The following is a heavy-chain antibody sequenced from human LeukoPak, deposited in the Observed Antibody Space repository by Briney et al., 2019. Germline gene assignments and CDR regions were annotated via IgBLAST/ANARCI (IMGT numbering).Heavy chain of an antibody. CDR1: GYTFTSYG. Sequence: VASVKVSCKASGYTFTSYGINWVRQAPGQGLEWMGWISAYNGNTNYAQKLQGRVTMTTDTSTSTAYMELRSLRSDDTAVYYCARDLGGYDSWVSDYWGQGTLVTVSS. J-gene: IGHJ4*02. V-gene: IGHV1-18*01. CDR2: ISAYNGNT. CDR3: ARDLGGYDSWVSDY. D-gene: IGHD5-12*01.